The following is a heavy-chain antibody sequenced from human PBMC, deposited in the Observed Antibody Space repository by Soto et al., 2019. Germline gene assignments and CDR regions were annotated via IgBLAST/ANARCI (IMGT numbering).Heavy chain of an antibody. D-gene: IGHD3-9*01. CDR2: ISSSSSYI. CDR3: ARDEYDILTGYYDFDY. V-gene: IGHV3-21*01. Sequence: EVQLVESGGGLVQPGGSLRLSCAASGFTFSSYSMNWVRQAPGKGLEWVSSISSSSSYIYYADSVKGRFTISRDNAKNSLYLQMNSLRAEYRAVYYCARDEYDILTGYYDFDYWGQGTLVTVSS. J-gene: IGHJ4*02. CDR1: GFTFSSYS.